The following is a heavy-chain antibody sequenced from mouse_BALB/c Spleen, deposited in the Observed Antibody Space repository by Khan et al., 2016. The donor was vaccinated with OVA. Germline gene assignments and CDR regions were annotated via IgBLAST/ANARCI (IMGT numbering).Heavy chain of an antibody. V-gene: IGHV9-1*02. J-gene: IGHJ1*01. CDR3: ARGASYWYCDV. CDR2: INTYTGEP. CDR1: GYTFTNFG. Sequence: QIQLVQSGPELKKPGETVKISCKASGYTFTNFGMNWVKQAPGKGLKWMGWINTYTGEPTYADDFKGRFAFSLETSARTAYLQIYNLKNEDMATYFWARGASYWYCDVWGAGTTVTVSS.